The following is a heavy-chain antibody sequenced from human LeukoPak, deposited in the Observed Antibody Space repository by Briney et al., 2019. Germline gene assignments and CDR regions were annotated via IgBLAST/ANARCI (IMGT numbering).Heavy chain of an antibody. CDR2: IIGSGGST. CDR1: GFTFSSYA. D-gene: IGHD7-27*01. CDR3: ARHSGFYYYMDV. Sequence: GGSLRLSCAASGFTFSSYAMNWVRQAPGKGLEWVSTIIGSGGSTYYADSVKGRFTISRDNAKNSLYLQMNSLRAEDTAVYYCARHSGFYYYMDVWGKGTTVTVSS. J-gene: IGHJ6*03. V-gene: IGHV3-23*01.